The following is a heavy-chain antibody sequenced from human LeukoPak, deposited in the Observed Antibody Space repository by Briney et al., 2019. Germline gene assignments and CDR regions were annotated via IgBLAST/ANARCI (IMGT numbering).Heavy chain of an antibody. CDR1: GYTFTSYY. J-gene: IGHJ6*02. CDR3: ASVYKHGMDV. V-gene: IGHV1-46*01. Sequence: AXVKVSCKASGYTFTSYYMHWVRQAPGQGLEWMAILNPSGGSSNYAQKFQGRATLTRATSTGTVYMELSSLRSEDTAVYYCASVYKHGMDVWGQGTTVIVSS. CDR2: LNPSGGSS. D-gene: IGHD5-24*01.